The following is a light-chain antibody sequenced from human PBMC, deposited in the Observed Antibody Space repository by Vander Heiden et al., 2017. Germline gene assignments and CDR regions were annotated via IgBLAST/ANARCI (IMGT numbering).Light chain of an antibody. J-gene: IGLJ1*01. CDR2: GTS. Sequence: QSVLTQPPSVSWAPGQRVTISCTGSSSNIGAGFDVHWYQHLPGTVPKVLISGTSNRPSGVPDRFSGSKSGSSASLAITGLLAEDEGDYYCQSYDSSLSGYVFGTGTKVTVL. CDR3: QSYDSSLSGYV. V-gene: IGLV1-40*01. CDR1: SSNIGAGFD.